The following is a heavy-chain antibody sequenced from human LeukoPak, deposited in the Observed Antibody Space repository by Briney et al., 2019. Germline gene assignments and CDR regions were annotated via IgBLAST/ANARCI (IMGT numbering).Heavy chain of an antibody. D-gene: IGHD3-10*01. CDR2: FGERGSSA. J-gene: IGHJ4*02. CDR1: GFTFSSYA. V-gene: IGHV3-23*01. CDR3: AKDPSDLGGSGSNNYFDC. Sequence: PGGSLRLSCSASGFTFSSYAMSWVRQAPGKGLEWVSTFGERGSSAYYADSVKGRFTISRDNSKNTLYLQMNSLRAEDTAVYYCAKDPSDLGGSGSNNYFDCWGQGTLVTVSS.